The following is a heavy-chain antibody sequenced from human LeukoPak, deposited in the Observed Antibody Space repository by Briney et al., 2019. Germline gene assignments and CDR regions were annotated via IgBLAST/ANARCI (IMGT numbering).Heavy chain of an antibody. CDR2: MNPTNGES. CDR1: GYTFTNYH. D-gene: IGHD6-25*01. J-gene: IGHJ4*02. CDR3: ARTTSFTASGYDY. Sequence: ASVKVSCKASGYTFTNYHINSVRQATGQGLEWMGWMNPTNGESGYAQKFQGRVTITRDTSISTSYMELRSLRSDDTAVYFCARTTSFTASGYDYWGQGTLVTVSS. V-gene: IGHV1-8*03.